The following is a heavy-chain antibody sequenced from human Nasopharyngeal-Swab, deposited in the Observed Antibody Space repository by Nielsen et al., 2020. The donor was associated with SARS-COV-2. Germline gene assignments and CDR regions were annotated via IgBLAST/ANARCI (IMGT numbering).Heavy chain of an antibody. J-gene: IGHJ5*02. D-gene: IGHD6-13*01. CDR3: ARDSSSWYGNWFDP. Sequence: GSLRLSCTVSGGSISSYYWSWIRQPPGKGLEWIGYIYYSGSTNYNPSLKSRVTISVDTSKNQFSRKLSSVTAADTAVYYCARDSSSWYGNWFDPWGQGTLVTVSS. CDR2: IYYSGST. V-gene: IGHV4-59*01. CDR1: GGSISSYY.